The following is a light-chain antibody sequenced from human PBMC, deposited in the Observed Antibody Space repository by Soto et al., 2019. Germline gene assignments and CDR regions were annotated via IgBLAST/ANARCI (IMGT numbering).Light chain of an antibody. CDR3: KQLRMYPST. Sequence: IQLTQSPSSLSASVGDIVTITCRASQDIAIYLAWYQQKPGEAPRLLIYAASTLYGGVPSRFSGTGSGTDLDLTITCLQAEHFATYYCKQLRMYPSTFGGGTKV. CDR2: AAS. V-gene: IGKV1-9*01. CDR1: QDIAIY. J-gene: IGKJ4*01.